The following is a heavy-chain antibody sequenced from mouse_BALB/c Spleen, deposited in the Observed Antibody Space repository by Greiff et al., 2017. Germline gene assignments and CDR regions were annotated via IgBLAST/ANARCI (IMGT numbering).Heavy chain of an antibody. J-gene: IGHJ4*01. Sequence: QVQLQQSGAELMKPGASVKISCKATGYTFSSYWIEWVKQRPGHGLEWIGEILPGSGSTNYNEKFKGKATFTADTSSNTAYMQLSSLTSEDSAVYYCAAYGNSYAMDYWGQGTSVTVSS. CDR3: AAYGNSYAMDY. CDR1: GYTFSSYW. D-gene: IGHD2-10*02. CDR2: ILPGSGST. V-gene: IGHV1-9*01.